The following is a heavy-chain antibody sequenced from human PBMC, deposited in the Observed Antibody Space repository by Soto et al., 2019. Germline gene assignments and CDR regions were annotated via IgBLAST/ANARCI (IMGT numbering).Heavy chain of an antibody. D-gene: IGHD3-10*01. V-gene: IGHV3-7*01. J-gene: IGHJ4*02. CDR1: RFTFGSYW. CDR2: IKGDWSKK. CDR3: AAGFPPDF. Sequence: ESGGGLVQPGGSLTLSCAASRFTFGSYWMNWVRQAPGKGLEWVANIKGDWSKKYYVDSVEGRFTISRDNTKNSLDLQMNSLRVEDTAVYYCAAGFPPDFWGQGTLVTVSS.